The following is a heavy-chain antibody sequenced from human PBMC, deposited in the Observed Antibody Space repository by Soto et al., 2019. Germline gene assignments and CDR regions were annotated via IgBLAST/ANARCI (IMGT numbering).Heavy chain of an antibody. D-gene: IGHD6-19*01. CDR3: ARDRTWLVLSYYYYYMDV. Sequence: EVQLVESGGGLVQPGGSLRLSCAASGFTFSSYWMSWVRQAPGKGLERVANIKQDGSEKYYVDSVKGRFTISRDNAKNSLYLQMNSLRAEDTAVYYCARDRTWLVLSYYYYYMDVWGKGTTVTVSS. J-gene: IGHJ6*03. CDR2: IKQDGSEK. V-gene: IGHV3-7*01. CDR1: GFTFSSYW.